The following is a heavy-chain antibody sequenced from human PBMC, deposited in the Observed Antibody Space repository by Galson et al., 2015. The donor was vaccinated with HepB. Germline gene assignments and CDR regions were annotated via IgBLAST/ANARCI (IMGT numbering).Heavy chain of an antibody. CDR3: ARATIGGSGSYYYYYYGMDV. Sequence: SLRLSCAASGFTFSSYSMNWVRQAPGKGLEWVSSISSSSSYIYYADSVKGRFTISRDNAKNSLYLQMNSLRAEDTAVYYCARATIGGSGSYYYYYYGMDVWGQGTTVTVSS. CDR1: GFTFSSYS. V-gene: IGHV3-21*01. D-gene: IGHD3-10*01. CDR2: ISSSSSYI. J-gene: IGHJ6*02.